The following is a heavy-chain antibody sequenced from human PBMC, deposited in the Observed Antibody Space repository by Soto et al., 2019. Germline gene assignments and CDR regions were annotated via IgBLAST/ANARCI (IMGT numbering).Heavy chain of an antibody. V-gene: IGHV3-23*01. CDR1: VFPFGANA. J-gene: IGHJ4*02. D-gene: IGHD1-26*01. CDR3: ATEMAATQGPFYN. Sequence: GGSLRLSCVVSVFPFGANAMSWVRQAPGKGLEWVSGLSNTGRRTSYADSVKGRFNISRDNSENTVYLQMNSLRVEDTAVYYCATEMAATQGPFYNWGQGTLVTVSS. CDR2: LSNTGRRT.